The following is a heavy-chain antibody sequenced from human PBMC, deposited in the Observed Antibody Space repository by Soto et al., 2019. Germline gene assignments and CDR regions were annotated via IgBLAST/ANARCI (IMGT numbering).Heavy chain of an antibody. CDR3: VRVAVSRVVAHAYDY. Sequence: EVQLVESGGGLVQPGGSLRLSCAASGFTFSNFMMNWVRQAPGKGLEWVAFISSGSDVIYYADSVKGRFNVSRDNAQKSLNLQMNSLRDEDSAVYYCVRVAVSRVVAHAYDYWGQGTLVTVSS. J-gene: IGHJ4*02. CDR1: GFTFSNFM. V-gene: IGHV3-48*02. D-gene: IGHD2-15*01. CDR2: ISSGSDVI.